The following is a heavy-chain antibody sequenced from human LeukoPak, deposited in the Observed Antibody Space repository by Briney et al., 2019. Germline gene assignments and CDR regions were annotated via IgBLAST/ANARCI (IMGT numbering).Heavy chain of an antibody. Sequence: PGGSLRLSCAASGFTFSSYAMSWVRQAPGKGLEWVSAISGSGGSTYYADSVKGRFTISRDNSKNTLYLQMNSLRAEDTAVYYCAKDVSIVVVPAYYFDYWGQGTLVTVSS. V-gene: IGHV3-23*01. CDR2: ISGSGGST. J-gene: IGHJ4*02. D-gene: IGHD2-2*01. CDR3: AKDVSIVVVPAYYFDY. CDR1: GFTFSSYA.